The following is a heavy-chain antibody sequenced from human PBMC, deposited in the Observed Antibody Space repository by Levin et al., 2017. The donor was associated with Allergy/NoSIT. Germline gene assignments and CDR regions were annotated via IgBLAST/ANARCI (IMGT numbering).Heavy chain of an antibody. V-gene: IGHV5-51*01. CDR1: GYSFTSYW. Sequence: GESLKISCKGSGYSFTSYWIGWVRQMPGKGLEWMGIIYPGDSDTRYSPSFQGQVTISADKSISTAYLQWSSLKASDTAMYYCARQGTTVTRGEYYFDYWGQGTLVTVSS. CDR2: IYPGDSDT. J-gene: IGHJ4*02. D-gene: IGHD4-17*01. CDR3: ARQGTTVTRGEYYFDY.